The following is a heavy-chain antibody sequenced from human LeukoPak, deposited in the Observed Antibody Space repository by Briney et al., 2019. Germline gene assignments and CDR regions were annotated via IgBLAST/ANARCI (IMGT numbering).Heavy chain of an antibody. Sequence: GSLRLSCAASGFTFSSYGMSWVRQAPGKGLEWIGYIYYSGSTNYNPSLKSRITISVDTSKNQFSLKLSSVTAADTAVYYCARFDATVTGPDAFDIWGQGTMVTVSS. CDR3: ARFDATVTGPDAFDI. D-gene: IGHD4-17*01. CDR2: IYYSGST. CDR1: GFTFSSYG. J-gene: IGHJ3*02. V-gene: IGHV4-59*01.